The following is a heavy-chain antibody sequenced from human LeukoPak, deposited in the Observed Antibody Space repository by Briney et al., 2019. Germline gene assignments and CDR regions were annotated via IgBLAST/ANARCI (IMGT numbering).Heavy chain of an antibody. CDR2: IKQDGSEK. CDR3: ARDQSGGGIRFLEWSQEVWLDP. CDR1: GFTFSSYW. Sequence: PGGSLRLSCAASGFTFSSYWMSWVRQAPGKGLEWVANIKQDGSEKYYVDSVKGRFTISRDNAKNSLYLQMNSLRAEDTAVYYCARDQSGGGIRFLEWSQEVWLDPWGQGTLVTVSS. D-gene: IGHD3-3*01. J-gene: IGHJ5*02. V-gene: IGHV3-7*01.